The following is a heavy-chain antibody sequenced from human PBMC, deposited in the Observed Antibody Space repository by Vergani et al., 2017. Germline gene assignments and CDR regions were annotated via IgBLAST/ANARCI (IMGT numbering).Heavy chain of an antibody. J-gene: IGHJ4*02. CDR1: GFTFDDYA. CDR3: AKDVLWFGELLYPYFDY. V-gene: IGHV3-9*01. CDR2: ISWNSGSI. D-gene: IGHD3-10*01. Sequence: VQLVESGGGLVQPGRSLRLSCAASGFTFDDYAMHWVRQAPGKGLEWVSGISWNSGSIGYADSVKGRFTISRDNAKNSLYLQMNSLRAEDTALYYCAKDVLWFGELLYPYFDYWGQGTLVTVSS.